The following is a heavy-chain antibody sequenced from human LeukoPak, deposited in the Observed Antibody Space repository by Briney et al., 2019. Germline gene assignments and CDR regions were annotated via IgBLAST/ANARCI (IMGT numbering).Heavy chain of an antibody. CDR1: GFTFSSYE. Sequence: GGSLRLSCAASGFTFSSYEMNWVRQAPGKWLEWVSYISSSGSTIYYADSVKGRVTISRDNAKNSLYLQMNSLRAEDTAVYYCAKDGPKWELQYYFDYWGQGTLVTVSS. CDR3: AKDGPKWELQYYFDY. J-gene: IGHJ4*02. V-gene: IGHV3-48*03. D-gene: IGHD1-26*01. CDR2: ISSSGSTI.